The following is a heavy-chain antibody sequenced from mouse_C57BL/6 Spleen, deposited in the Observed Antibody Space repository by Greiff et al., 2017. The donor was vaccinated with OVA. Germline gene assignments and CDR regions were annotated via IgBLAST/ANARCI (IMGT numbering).Heavy chain of an antibody. V-gene: IGHV1-7*01. CDR2: LNPSSGYT. D-gene: IGHD2-5*01. CDR3: ARLAVTTRYFDY. CDR1: GYTFTSYW. J-gene: IGHJ2*01. Sequence: QVQLQQSGAELAKPGASVNLSCKASGYTFTSYWMHWVKQRPGQGLEWIGYLNPSSGYTKYNQKFKDKATLTADKSSSTAYMQLSSLTYEDSAVYYCARLAVTTRYFDYWGQGTTLTVSS.